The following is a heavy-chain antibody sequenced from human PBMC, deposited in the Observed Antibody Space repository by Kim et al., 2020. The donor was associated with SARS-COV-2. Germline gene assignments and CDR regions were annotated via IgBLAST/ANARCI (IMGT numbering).Heavy chain of an antibody. CDR1: GFIFRNFG. D-gene: IGHD3-10*01. J-gene: IGHJ4*02. Sequence: GGSLRLSCVASGFIFRNFGMHWVRQAPGKGLEWVAFISNDGTTAIYADSVRGRFTISRDYSANKLYLQMDSLSAGGTAVYYCARPSSSHFDFWGQGTLVTVSS. V-gene: IGHV3-33*05. CDR2: ISNDGTTA. CDR3: ARPSSSHFDF.